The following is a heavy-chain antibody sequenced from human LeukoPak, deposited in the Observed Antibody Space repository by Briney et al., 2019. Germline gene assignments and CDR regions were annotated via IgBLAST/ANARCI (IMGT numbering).Heavy chain of an antibody. CDR3: ARDSVVEGDDYYYYMDV. Sequence: GGSLRLSCAASGFTFSSYWMSWVRQAPGKGLEWVANIKQDGSEKYYVDSVKGRFTIYRDNAKNSLYLQMNSLRAEDTAVYYCARDSVVEGDDYYYYMDVWGKGTTVTVSS. CDR1: GFTFSSYW. V-gene: IGHV3-7*01. CDR2: IKQDGSEK. D-gene: IGHD2-15*01. J-gene: IGHJ6*03.